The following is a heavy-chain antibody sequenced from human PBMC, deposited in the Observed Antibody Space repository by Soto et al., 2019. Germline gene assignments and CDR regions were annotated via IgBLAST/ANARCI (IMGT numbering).Heavy chain of an antibody. Sequence: EVQLVESGGGLVKPGGSLRLSCAASGFTFSSYSMNWVRQAPGKGLEWVSSISSSSSYIYYADSVKGRFTISRDNAKNSLYLQMNSLRAEDTAVYYCARVVVEYSGYETPDYWGQGTLVTVSS. J-gene: IGHJ4*02. D-gene: IGHD5-12*01. CDR2: ISSSSSYI. CDR3: ARVVVEYSGYETPDY. CDR1: GFTFSSYS. V-gene: IGHV3-21*01.